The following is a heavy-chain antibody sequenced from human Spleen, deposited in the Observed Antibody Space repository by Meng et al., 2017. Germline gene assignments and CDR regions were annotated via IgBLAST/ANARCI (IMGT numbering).Heavy chain of an antibody. V-gene: IGHV3-21*01. CDR3: GRDPRVRWEYYFDY. Sequence: GESLKISCAASGFTFSSYTMNWVRQAPGKGLEWVSSISHSSTYIYYADSVKGRFTISRDNAKNSLFLQMNSLRAEDTAVYYCGRDPRVRWEYYFDYWGQGTLVTVSS. CDR2: ISHSSTYI. J-gene: IGHJ4*02. CDR1: GFTFSSYT. D-gene: IGHD4-23*01.